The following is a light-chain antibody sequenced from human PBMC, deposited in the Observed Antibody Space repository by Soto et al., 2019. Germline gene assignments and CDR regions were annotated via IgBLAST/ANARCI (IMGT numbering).Light chain of an antibody. CDR2: GAS. V-gene: IGKV3D-15*01. Sequence: PATLAPRGKGHPLLQGQSDYLAWCQQKPGQAPRLLIYGASNRATGIPDRFCGSGSGTDFTLTISSLQSEDFAVYYCQQYNNWPGTFGQGTKVDIK. CDR1: DY. CDR3: QQYNNWPGT. J-gene: IGKJ1*01.